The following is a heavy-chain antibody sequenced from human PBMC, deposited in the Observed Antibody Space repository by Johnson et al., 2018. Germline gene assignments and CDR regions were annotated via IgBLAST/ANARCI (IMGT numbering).Heavy chain of an antibody. CDR1: GGTFSSYA. V-gene: IGHV1-69*01. D-gene: IGHD1-26*01. CDR3: AKDRTRWDLLWGGSDAFDI. Sequence: VQLVESGAEVKKPGSSVKVSCKASGGTFSSYAISWVRQAPGQGLEWMGGIIPIFGTANYAQKFQGRVTITADESTSTAYMELSSLSSEETAVYYCAKDRTRWDLLWGGSDAFDIWGQGTMVTVSS. CDR2: IIPIFGTA. J-gene: IGHJ3*02.